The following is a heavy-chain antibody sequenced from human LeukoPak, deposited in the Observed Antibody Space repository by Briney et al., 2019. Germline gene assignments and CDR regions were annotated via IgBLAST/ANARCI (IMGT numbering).Heavy chain of an antibody. CDR2: IYYSGST. V-gene: IGHV4-30-4*01. CDR3: ARDLATKYDSSGKTNDY. CDR1: GGSISSGDDY. Sequence: PSQTLSLTCTVSGGSISSGDDYWSWIRQPPGKALAWIGYIYYSGSTYYNPSLKSRVTISVDTSKNQFSLKLSSVTAADTAVYYCARDLATKYDSSGKTNDYWGQGTLVTVST. J-gene: IGHJ4*02. D-gene: IGHD3-22*01.